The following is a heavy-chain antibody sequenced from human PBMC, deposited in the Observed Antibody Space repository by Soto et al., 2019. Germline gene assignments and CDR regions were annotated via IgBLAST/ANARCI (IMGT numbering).Heavy chain of an antibody. V-gene: IGHV3-30*18. J-gene: IGHJ4*02. CDR1: GFTFSSYG. D-gene: IGHD1-26*01. CDR3: AKAGHLKSGYFDY. CDR2: ISYDGSNK. Sequence: PGGSLRLSCAASGFTFSSYGMHWVRQAPGKGLEWVAVISYDGSNKYYADSVRGRFTISRDNSKNTLYLQMNSLRAEDTAVYYCAKAGHLKSGYFDYWGQGTLVTVSS.